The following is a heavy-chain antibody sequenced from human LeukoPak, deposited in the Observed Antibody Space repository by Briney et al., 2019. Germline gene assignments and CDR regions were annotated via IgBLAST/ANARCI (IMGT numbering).Heavy chain of an antibody. J-gene: IGHJ4*02. CDR2: INPNSGGT. D-gene: IGHD6-19*01. Sequence: GASVKVSCKASGYTFTGYYMHWVRQAPGQGLEWMGWINPNSGGTNYAQKFQGRVTMTRDTSISTAYMELSRLRSDDTAVYYCAISIAVAGIGFDYWGQGTLVTVSS. V-gene: IGHV1-2*02. CDR3: AISIAVAGIGFDY. CDR1: GYTFTGYY.